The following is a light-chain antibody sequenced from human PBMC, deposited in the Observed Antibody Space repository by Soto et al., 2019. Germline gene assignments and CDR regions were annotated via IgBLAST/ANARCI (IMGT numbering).Light chain of an antibody. Sequence: EIEMTQSPATLSLAPGERGTLCCMASESVSTNLAWYQQKAGQAPRLLIYGASTRATRIPARFSGSGSATDFTLTISRLEPEDFALYYCQHYGRSPITFGQGTRLEIK. CDR1: ESVSTN. J-gene: IGKJ5*01. V-gene: IGKV3-20*01. CDR3: QHYGRSPIT. CDR2: GAS.